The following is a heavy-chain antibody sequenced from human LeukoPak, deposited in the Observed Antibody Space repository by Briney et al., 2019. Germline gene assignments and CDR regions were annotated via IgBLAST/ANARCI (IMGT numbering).Heavy chain of an antibody. V-gene: IGHV4-4*07. J-gene: IGHJ4*02. CDR1: NASVNSYF. Sequence: PSETLSLTCTVSNASVNSYFWGWVRQPAGKGLEWLGRIYTTGTTYYNPSLKSRLTLSIETSKSHFCLTLRSATAADTAVYFCGRQGYTAAYHFCDFWSQGSLVTVSS. D-gene: IGHD6-25*01. CDR3: GRQGYTAAYHFCDF. CDR2: IYTTGTT.